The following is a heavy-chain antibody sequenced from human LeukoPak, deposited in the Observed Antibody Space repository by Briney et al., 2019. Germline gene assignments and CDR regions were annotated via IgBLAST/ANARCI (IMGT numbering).Heavy chain of an antibody. CDR3: ARARGGYYGSGSFDY. V-gene: IGHV3-13*04. D-gene: IGHD3-10*01. J-gene: IGHJ4*02. CDR1: GFTFSRYD. Sequence: GGSLRLSCAASGFTFSRYDMHWVRQPKGKGLEWVSTLGTAGDTYYPGSVKGRFTISRESAKNSLYLQMNSLRDGDTAVYYCARARGGYYGSGSFDYWGQGTLVTVSS. CDR2: LGTAGDT.